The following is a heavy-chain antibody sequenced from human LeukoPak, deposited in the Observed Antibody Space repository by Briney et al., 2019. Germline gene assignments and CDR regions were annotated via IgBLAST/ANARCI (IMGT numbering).Heavy chain of an antibody. CDR2: INRDGNDP. CDR1: GFTFSTYW. V-gene: IGHV3-74*03. J-gene: IGHJ4*02. Sequence: LPAGSLRFSCAASGFTFSTYWMHWVRQAPGKGLVWVSRINRDGNDPTYADSVKGRFTISRDNAKNTLYLQMSSLRAEDTAVYYCVRDQRYCSGGSCFADYWGQGALVTVSS. CDR3: VRDQRYCSGGSCFADY. D-gene: IGHD2-15*01.